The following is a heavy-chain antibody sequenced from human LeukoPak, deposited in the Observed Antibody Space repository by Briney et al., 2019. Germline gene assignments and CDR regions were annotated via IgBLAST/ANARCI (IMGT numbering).Heavy chain of an antibody. CDR1: RFTFSSYW. J-gene: IGHJ3*02. CDR3: ATANFHAFEM. Sequence: GGSLRLSCAASRFTFSSYWMHWVRQAPGKGLVWVLHINGDGSSTTDADSVRSRFTISRNNAKNTLYLEMNSLRVDDTATYYCATANFHAFEMWGQGTMVTVS. D-gene: IGHD6-25*01. CDR2: INGDGSST. V-gene: IGHV3-74*03.